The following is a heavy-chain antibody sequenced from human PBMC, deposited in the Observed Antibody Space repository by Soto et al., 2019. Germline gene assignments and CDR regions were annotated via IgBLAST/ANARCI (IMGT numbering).Heavy chain of an antibody. CDR1: GGTFRTYT. Sequence: SVKVSCKASGGTFRTYTTSWVRQAPGRGLEWVGGIIPIFGTVNYAQKLRDRVTITADESTSTAYMELTNLRSEDTAVYYCTRDRGGTRLYCAMAVWGQGTTVTVSS. D-gene: IGHD1-26*01. V-gene: IGHV1-69*13. J-gene: IGHJ6*02. CDR2: IIPIFGTV. CDR3: TRDRGGTRLYCAMAV.